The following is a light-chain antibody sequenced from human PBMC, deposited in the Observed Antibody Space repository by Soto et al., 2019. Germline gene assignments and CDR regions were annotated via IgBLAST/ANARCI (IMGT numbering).Light chain of an antibody. V-gene: IGKV3-15*01. CDR3: QLRSNWPPSIT. Sequence: EIVMTQSPDTLSVSPGERATLSCRASQSVSIDLAWYQQTPGQAPRLLIYGASTRATGVPPTFSGSASGTEFTLTISSLQSEDFAVYYCQLRSNWPPSITFGQGTRLEIK. CDR1: QSVSID. J-gene: IGKJ5*01. CDR2: GAS.